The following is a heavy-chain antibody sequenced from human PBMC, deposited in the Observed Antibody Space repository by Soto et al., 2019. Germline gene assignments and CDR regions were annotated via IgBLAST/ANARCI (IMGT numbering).Heavy chain of an antibody. V-gene: IGHV4-34*01. J-gene: IGHJ4*02. D-gene: IGHD3-16*02. CDR2: INHSGST. CDR3: ARVAYDYVWGSYRYTPVTFDY. Sequence: PSETLSLTCAVYGGSFSGYYWSWIRQPPGKGLEWIGEINHSGSTNYNPSLKSRVTISVDTSKNQFSLKLSSVTAADTAVYYCARVAYDYVWGSYRYTPVTFDYWGQGTLVTVSS. CDR1: GGSFSGYY.